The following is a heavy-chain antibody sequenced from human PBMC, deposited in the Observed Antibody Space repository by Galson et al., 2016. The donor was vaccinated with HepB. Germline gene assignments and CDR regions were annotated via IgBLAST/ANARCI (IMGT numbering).Heavy chain of an antibody. D-gene: IGHD6-19*01. CDR3: ARDAVAVAGTLHFYFYGMDV. V-gene: IGHV1-69*04. CDR1: GGTFSSYA. J-gene: IGHJ6*02. Sequence: VKVSCKASGGTFSSYAFSWVRQAPGQGLEWMGRIVPILGMSNNAQKFQGRVPTTADKSTSTVYMELSSLRSEDTAVYYCARDAVAVAGTLHFYFYGMDVWGQGTTVTVSS. CDR2: IVPILGMS.